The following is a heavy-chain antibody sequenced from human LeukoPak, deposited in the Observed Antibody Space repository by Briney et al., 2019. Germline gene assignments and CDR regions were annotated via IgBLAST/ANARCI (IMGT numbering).Heavy chain of an antibody. V-gene: IGHV4-59*07. D-gene: IGHD6-13*01. CDR1: GGSISSYY. CDR3: ARSRPPHYSSSWPRALYAFDI. J-gene: IGHJ3*02. Sequence: SDTLSLTCTVSGGSISSYYWSWIRQPPGKGLEWIRCIYYSGSTNYNPSLKSRVTISVDTSKNQFSLKLSSVTAADTAVYYCARSRPPHYSSSWPRALYAFDIWGQGTMVTVSS. CDR2: IYYSGST.